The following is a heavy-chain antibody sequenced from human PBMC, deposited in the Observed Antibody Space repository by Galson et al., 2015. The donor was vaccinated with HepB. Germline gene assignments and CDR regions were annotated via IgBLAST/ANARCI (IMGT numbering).Heavy chain of an antibody. J-gene: IGHJ6*02. Sequence: LRLSCAASGFTVSSNYMSWVRQAPGKGLEWVSVIYSGGSTYYADSVKGRFTISRHNSKNTLYLQMNSLRAEDTAVYYCARDRTYYDILTGYHYYGMDVWGQGTTVTVSS. CDR2: IYSGGST. CDR1: GFTVSSNY. D-gene: IGHD3-9*01. CDR3: ARDRTYYDILTGYHYYGMDV. V-gene: IGHV3-53*04.